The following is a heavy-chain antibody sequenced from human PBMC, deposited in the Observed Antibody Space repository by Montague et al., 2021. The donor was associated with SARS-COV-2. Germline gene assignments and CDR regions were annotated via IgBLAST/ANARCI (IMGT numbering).Heavy chain of an antibody. J-gene: IGHJ3*02. D-gene: IGHD3-9*01. Sequence: PALVKPTQTLTLTCTLSGFSLSTGGMRASWIRQPPGKALEWLARIDWDDDKFYSTPLKTRLTISKDTSKNQVVLTMTNMDPVDTATYYCARSYYDILTNYYDAFDIWGQGTMVTVSS. CDR1: GFSLSTGGMR. CDR3: ARSYYDILTNYYDAFDI. CDR2: IDWDDDK. V-gene: IGHV2-70*04.